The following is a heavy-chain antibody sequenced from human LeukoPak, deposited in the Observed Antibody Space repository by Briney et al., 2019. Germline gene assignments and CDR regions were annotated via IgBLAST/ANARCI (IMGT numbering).Heavy chain of an antibody. Sequence: SETLSPTCTVSGGSISSYYWSWIRQPPGKGLEWIGYIYYSGSTNYNPSLKSRVTISVDTSKNQFSLKLSSVTAADTAVYYCARESVGSESGMDVWGQGTTVTVSS. CDR3: ARESVGSESGMDV. CDR2: IYYSGST. CDR1: GGSISSYY. V-gene: IGHV4-59*12. J-gene: IGHJ6*02. D-gene: IGHD3-10*01.